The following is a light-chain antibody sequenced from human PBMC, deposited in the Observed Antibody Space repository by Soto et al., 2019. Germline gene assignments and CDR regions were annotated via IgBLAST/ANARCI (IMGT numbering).Light chain of an antibody. Sequence: ELVLTQSPATLSLSPGERATLSCRASQFLSSYLAWYQQKPGQPPRLLIYDTSNRAAGIPGRFSGSRSGTDFTLTISSLEPEDFAVYFCHQRNKFGQGTRLEIK. J-gene: IGKJ5*01. CDR2: DTS. CDR3: HQRNK. V-gene: IGKV3-11*01. CDR1: QFLSSY.